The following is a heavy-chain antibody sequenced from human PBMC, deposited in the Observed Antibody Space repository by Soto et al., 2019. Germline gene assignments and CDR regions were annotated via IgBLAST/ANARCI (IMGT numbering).Heavy chain of an antibody. CDR2: IWYDGSNK. D-gene: IGHD2-2*01. V-gene: IGHV3-33*01. J-gene: IGHJ4*02. CDR3: ARGRYCSSTSCFHSRRFDY. Sequence: SGGGPRISCAASGFTLSRYCMHWGPPAPGKGGGWVAVIWYDGSNKYYADSVKGRFTISRDNSKNTLYLQMNSLRAEDTAVYYCARGRYCSSTSCFHSRRFDYWGQGTLVTVSS. CDR1: GFTLSRYC.